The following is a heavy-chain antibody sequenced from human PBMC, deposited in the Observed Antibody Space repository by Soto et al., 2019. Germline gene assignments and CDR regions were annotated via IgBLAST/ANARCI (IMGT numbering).Heavy chain of an antibody. J-gene: IGHJ5*02. Sequence: QVPLVQSGAEVKKPGSSVTVSCKASGGTFSSYAIHWVRQAPGQGLEWMGGIIPMYGPAKYAQRFQGRVTITADESTTTVYMELTSLTAQDKAGYYCARVTSMVRGVIDNWFDPWGHGTLVTVSS. D-gene: IGHD3-10*01. CDR2: IIPMYGPA. CDR1: GGTFSSYA. V-gene: IGHV1-69*01. CDR3: ARVTSMVRGVIDNWFDP.